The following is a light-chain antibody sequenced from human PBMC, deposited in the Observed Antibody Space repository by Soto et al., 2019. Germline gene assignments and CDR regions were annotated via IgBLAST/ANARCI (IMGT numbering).Light chain of an antibody. CDR3: SSHTRSTTLV. V-gene: IGLV2-14*01. CDR1: SSDVGAYNY. Sequence: QSALTQPAAVSGSPGQSITISCTGTSSDVGAYNYVSWYQQHPGKAPKLMIYEVSNRPSGVSNRFSGSKSGNTAALIISGLQAEDEADYYCSSHTRSTTLVFGGGTQLTVL. J-gene: IGLJ2*01. CDR2: EVS.